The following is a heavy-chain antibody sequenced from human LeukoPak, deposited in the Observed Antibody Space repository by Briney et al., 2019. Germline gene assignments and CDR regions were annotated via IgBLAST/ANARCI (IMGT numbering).Heavy chain of an antibody. CDR1: GFTFSSYA. Sequence: PGRSLRLSCAASGFTFSSYAMHWVRQAPGKGLEWVAVISYDGGSKYYADSVKGRITISRDNSKNTLHLQMNSLRTEDTAVYYCARVKGGIAAAGNYFDYWGQGTLVTISS. J-gene: IGHJ4*02. CDR3: ARVKGGIAAAGNYFDY. CDR2: ISYDGGSK. V-gene: IGHV3-30-3*01. D-gene: IGHD6-13*01.